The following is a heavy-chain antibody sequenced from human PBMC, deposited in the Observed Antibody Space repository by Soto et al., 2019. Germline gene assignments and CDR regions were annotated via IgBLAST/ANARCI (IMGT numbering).Heavy chain of an antibody. CDR2: IYSDSTGGST. CDR3: VRGFNRPGTKYFDP. Sequence: EMQLVETGGGLIQPGGSLRISCAVSGFTVSSFSMNWVRQAPGKGLEWVSVIYSDSTGGSTYYADSVKGRFTISRDNAKNTLELQMNSLRVEDTAVYYCVRGFNRPGTKYFDPWGQGILVTVSS. V-gene: IGHV3-53*02. CDR1: GFTVSSFS. D-gene: IGHD1-1*01. J-gene: IGHJ5*02.